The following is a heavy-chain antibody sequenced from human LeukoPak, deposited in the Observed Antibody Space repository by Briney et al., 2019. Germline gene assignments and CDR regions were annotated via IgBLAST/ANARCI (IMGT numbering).Heavy chain of an antibody. V-gene: IGHV3-30*02. CDR1: GFTFRSYG. CDR2: IQYNGANE. CDR3: AKDLGGWYYFDF. Sequence: GGSLRLSCATSGFTFRSYGMHWVRQAPGKGLEWLAFIQYNGANEYYADSVKGRFSISRDNSQTTLYLQVNSLRVEDTAVYYCAKDLGGWYYFDFWGQGSLVSVSS. J-gene: IGHJ4*02. D-gene: IGHD6-19*01.